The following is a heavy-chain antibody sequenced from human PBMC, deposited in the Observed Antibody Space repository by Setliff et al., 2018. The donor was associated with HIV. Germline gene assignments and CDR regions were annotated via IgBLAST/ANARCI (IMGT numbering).Heavy chain of an antibody. J-gene: IGHJ4*02. CDR3: ARGVAGNTGPFDL. CDR2: IYWSGLT. CDR1: SGSVSRSDYY. Sequence: PSETLSLTCTVSSGSVSRSDYYWGWIRQTPGKGLEWIGSIYWSGLTFYNPSLKSRVTISVDTSKNQFSLRLNSVTAADTAVYYCARGVAGNTGPFDLWGQGSPVTVSS. V-gene: IGHV4-39*01. D-gene: IGHD2-15*01.